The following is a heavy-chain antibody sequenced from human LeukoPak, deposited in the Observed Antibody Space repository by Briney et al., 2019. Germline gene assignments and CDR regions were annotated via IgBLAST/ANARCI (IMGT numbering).Heavy chain of an antibody. J-gene: IGHJ4*02. Sequence: GGSLRLSCAASGFTLDDYAMHWVRQAPGKGLEWVSFISTSGNTMYYADSVKGRFSISRDNAKNSLSLQMNSLRAEDTAIYYCASRFDYWGQGTLVTVSS. CDR3: ASRFDY. CDR1: GFTLDDYA. V-gene: IGHV3-48*03. CDR2: ISTSGNTM.